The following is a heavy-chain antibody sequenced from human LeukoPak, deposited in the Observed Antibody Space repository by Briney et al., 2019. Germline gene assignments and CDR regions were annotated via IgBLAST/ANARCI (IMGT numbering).Heavy chain of an antibody. CDR1: GGSFSGYY. CDR3: ARGTQVLRYFDWLQYWFDP. V-gene: IGHV4-34*01. D-gene: IGHD3-9*01. J-gene: IGHJ5*02. Sequence: PSETLSLTCAVYGGSFSGYYWSWIRQPPGKGLEWIGEINYSESTNYNPSLKSRVTISVDTSKNQFSLKLSSVTAADTAVYYCARGTQVLRYFDWLQYWFDPWGQGTLVTVSS. CDR2: INYSEST.